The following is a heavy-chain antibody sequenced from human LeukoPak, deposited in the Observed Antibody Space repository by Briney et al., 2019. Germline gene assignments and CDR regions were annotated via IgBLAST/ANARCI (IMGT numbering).Heavy chain of an antibody. CDR2: IYHSGST. D-gene: IGHD2-2*01. Sequence: PSQTLSLTCTVSGGSISSGGYYWSWIRQPPGKGLEWIGYIYHSGSTYYNPSLKSRVTISVDRSKNQFSLKLSSVTAADTAVYYCARVVPSNAHYFDYWGQGTLVTVSS. V-gene: IGHV4-30-2*01. J-gene: IGHJ4*02. CDR3: ARVVPSNAHYFDY. CDR1: GGSISSGGYY.